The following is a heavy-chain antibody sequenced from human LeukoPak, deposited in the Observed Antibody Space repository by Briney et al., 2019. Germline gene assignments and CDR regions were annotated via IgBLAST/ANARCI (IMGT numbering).Heavy chain of an antibody. D-gene: IGHD3-10*01. J-gene: IGHJ5*02. Sequence: GESLKISCKGSGYTFTTYWIGWVRQMSGKGLEWMGIIHPGDSDTRYSPSFQGQVTISVDKSINTAYLQWSSLKASDTAMYYCARTPSGDYYPRFDPWGQGTLVTVSS. CDR3: ARTPSGDYYPRFDP. CDR2: IHPGDSDT. V-gene: IGHV5-51*01. CDR1: GYTFTTYW.